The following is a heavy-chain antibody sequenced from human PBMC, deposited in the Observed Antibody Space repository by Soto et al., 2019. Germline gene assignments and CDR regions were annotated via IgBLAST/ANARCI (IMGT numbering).Heavy chain of an antibody. Sequence: PGESLKISCKGSGYSFTSYWISWVRQMPGKGLEWMGRIDPSDSYTNYSPSFQGHVTISADKSISTAYLQWSSLKASDTAMYYCARHPKVADFGTYYYGMDVWGQVTTVTVSS. D-gene: IGHD1-1*01. CDR3: ARHPKVADFGTYYYGMDV. CDR1: GYSFTSYW. V-gene: IGHV5-10-1*01. J-gene: IGHJ6*02. CDR2: IDPSDSYT.